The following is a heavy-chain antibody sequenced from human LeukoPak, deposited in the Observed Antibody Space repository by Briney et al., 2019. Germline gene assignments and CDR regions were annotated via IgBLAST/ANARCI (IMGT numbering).Heavy chain of an antibody. CDR2: ISSSGSTM. CDR3: ARDPGSGYEEHFDY. CDR1: GFTFINYS. Sequence: PGGSLRLSCTASGFTFINYSMNWVRQAPGKGLEWVSYISSSGSTMYYTDSVKGRFTISRDNAKDSLYLQMNSLRAEDTAVYYCARDPGSGYEEHFDYWGQGTLVTVSS. D-gene: IGHD5-12*01. V-gene: IGHV3-11*01. J-gene: IGHJ4*02.